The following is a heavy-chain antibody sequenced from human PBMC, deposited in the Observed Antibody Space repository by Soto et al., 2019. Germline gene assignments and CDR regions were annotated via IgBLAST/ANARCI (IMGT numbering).Heavy chain of an antibody. V-gene: IGHV3-33*01. D-gene: IGHD4-17*01. CDR1: GFTFSSYG. Sequence: GGSLRLSCAASGFTFSSYGMHWVRQAPGKGLEWVAVIWVDGSNKYYADSVKGRFTISRDNSKNTLYLQMNSLRAEDTAVYYWARDAFFTPGPTGDSDFDYWGQGTLVTVSS. J-gene: IGHJ4*02. CDR3: ARDAFFTPGPTGDSDFDY. CDR2: IWVDGSNK.